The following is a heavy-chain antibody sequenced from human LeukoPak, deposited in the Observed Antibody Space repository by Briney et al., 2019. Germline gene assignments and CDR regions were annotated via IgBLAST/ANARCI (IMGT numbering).Heavy chain of an antibody. CDR1: GFTFSSYA. CDR2: IYSGRST. CDR3: ARGRNYGSSVYYFDF. D-gene: IGHD6-13*01. V-gene: IGHV3-66*02. J-gene: IGHJ4*02. Sequence: GGSLRLSCAASGFTFSSYAMSWVRQVPGKGLEWVSIIYSGRSTYYAGSVKGRFTISRDISKNTVYLQMNSLRAEDTAVYYCARGRNYGSSVYYFDFWGQGTLVTVSS.